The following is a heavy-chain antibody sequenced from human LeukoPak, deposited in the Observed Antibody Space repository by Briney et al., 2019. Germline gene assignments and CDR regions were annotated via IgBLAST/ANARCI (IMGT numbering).Heavy chain of an antibody. V-gene: IGHV3-48*01. J-gene: IGHJ2*01. Sequence: GGSLRLSCAASGFTFSSYSMNWVRQAPGKGLEWVSYISSSSGTIYYADSVKGRFTISRDSAKNSLYLQMNSLRAEDTAVYYCAREITGDFWSGYARGWYFDLWGRGTLVTVSS. CDR3: AREITGDFWSGYARGWYFDL. CDR2: ISSSSGTI. D-gene: IGHD3-3*01. CDR1: GFTFSSYS.